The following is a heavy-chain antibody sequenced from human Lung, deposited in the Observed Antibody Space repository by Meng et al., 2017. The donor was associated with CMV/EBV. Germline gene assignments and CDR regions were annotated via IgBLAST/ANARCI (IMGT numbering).Heavy chain of an antibody. CDR1: GFTFSSYS. CDR2: ISGSSTVT. D-gene: IGHD4-23*01. V-gene: IGHV3-23*01. CDR3: VKGWQQLGDS. J-gene: IGHJ4*02. Sequence: GEXXKISCAASGFTFSSYSMSWIRQAPGKGLQWVSSISGSSTVTYYADSVKGRFTIPRDNSNNTLHLQMNSLRADDTAVYYCVKGWQQLGDSWGQGTLVTVSS.